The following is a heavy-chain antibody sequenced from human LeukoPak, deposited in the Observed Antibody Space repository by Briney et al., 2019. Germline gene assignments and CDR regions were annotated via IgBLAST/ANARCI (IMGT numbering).Heavy chain of an antibody. D-gene: IGHD6-6*01. CDR2: INHSGST. Sequence: SETLSLTCAVYGGSFSSYYWSWIRHPPGKGLEWIGEINHSGSTNYNPSFKSRVTISVDTSKNQFSLKLSSVTAADTAVYYCARWGREYSNSGSTYNWFDPWGQGTLVTVSS. CDR3: ARWGREYSNSGSTYNWFDP. CDR1: GGSFSSYY. V-gene: IGHV4-34*01. J-gene: IGHJ5*02.